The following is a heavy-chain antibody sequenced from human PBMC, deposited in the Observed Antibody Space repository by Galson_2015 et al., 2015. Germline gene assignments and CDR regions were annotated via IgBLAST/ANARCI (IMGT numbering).Heavy chain of an antibody. CDR3: AKDADYGGNSNYFDY. CDR1: GFTFSSYS. D-gene: IGHD4-23*01. CDR2: ISYDGSNK. V-gene: IGHV3-30*18. J-gene: IGHJ4*02. Sequence: SLRLSCAASGFTFSSYSMHWVRQAPGKGLEWVAVISYDGSNKYYADSVKGRFTISRDNSKNTLYLQMNSLRAEDTAVYYCAKDADYGGNSNYFDYWGQGTLVTVSS.